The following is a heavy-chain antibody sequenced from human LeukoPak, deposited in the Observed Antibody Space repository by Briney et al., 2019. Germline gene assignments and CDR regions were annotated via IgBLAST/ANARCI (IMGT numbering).Heavy chain of an antibody. D-gene: IGHD1-26*01. J-gene: IGHJ3*02. CDR3: ASRVGATDDALDI. CDR2: IYYSGST. Sequence: PSETLSLTCTVSGGSISSYYWSWIRQPPGKGLEWIGYIYYSGSTNYNPSLKSRVTISVDTSKNQFSLKLSSVTAADTAVYYCASRVGATDDALDIWGQGTMVTVSS. CDR1: GGSISSYY. V-gene: IGHV4-59*01.